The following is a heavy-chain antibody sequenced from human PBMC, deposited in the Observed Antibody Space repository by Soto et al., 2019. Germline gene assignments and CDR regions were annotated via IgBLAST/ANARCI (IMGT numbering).Heavy chain of an antibody. Sequence: PGGSLRLSCVASGINFSGFWMHWVRQVPGKGLEWVARVDSAGSGTSYADFVKGRFTVSRDNAKNTVSLQMDSLRVEDTAVYYCATVFEHWGQG. CDR1: GINFSGFW. J-gene: IGHJ4*02. CDR2: VDSAGSGT. CDR3: ATVFEH. V-gene: IGHV3-74*01.